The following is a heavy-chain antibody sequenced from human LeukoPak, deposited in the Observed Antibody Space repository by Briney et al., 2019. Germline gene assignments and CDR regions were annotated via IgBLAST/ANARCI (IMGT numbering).Heavy chain of an antibody. CDR1: GFTFSSHS. D-gene: IGHD4/OR15-4a*01. CDR2: ISSTGNTK. CDR3: AIDLTSEPTP. Sequence: GGSLRLSCATSGFTFSSHSMNWVRQAPGKGLEWISYISSTGNTKHYVDSVMGRFTISRDNAKNSVYLQMNSLRDEDTAVYYCAIDLTSEPTPWGQGTLVTVSS. V-gene: IGHV3-48*02. J-gene: IGHJ5*02.